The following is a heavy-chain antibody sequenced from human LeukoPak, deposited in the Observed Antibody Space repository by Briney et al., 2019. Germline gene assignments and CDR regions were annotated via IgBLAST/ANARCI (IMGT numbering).Heavy chain of an antibody. V-gene: IGHV4-59*11. D-gene: IGHD5-24*01. CDR3: ARERRDAYNVVEY. J-gene: IGHJ4*02. CDR1: CGYLCSLL. CDR2: VSYSGST. Sequence: SDTLSHTRFVSCGYLCSLLWRCLGPPPGERLEWSGYVSYSGSTAYNPSLQSRVTISVDTSKTQFSLRLSSVTAADQAVYYCARERRDAYNVVEYSGAGTPVTVSS.